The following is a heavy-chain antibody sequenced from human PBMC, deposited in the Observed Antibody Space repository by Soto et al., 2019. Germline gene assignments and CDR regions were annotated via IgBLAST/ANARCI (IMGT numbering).Heavy chain of an antibody. CDR3: ARDGEHTAMVS. CDR2: IYYSGST. CDR1: GGSISSYY. D-gene: IGHD5-18*01. V-gene: IGHV4-59*01. J-gene: IGHJ4*02. Sequence: SETLSLTCTVSGGSISSYYWSWIRQPPGKGLEWIGYIYYSGSTNYNPSLKSRVTISVDTSKNQFSLKLSSVTAADTAVYYCARDGEHTAMVSWGQGTLVTVSS.